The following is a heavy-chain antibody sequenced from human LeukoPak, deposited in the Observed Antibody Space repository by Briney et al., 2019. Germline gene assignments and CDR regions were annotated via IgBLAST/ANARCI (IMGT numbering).Heavy chain of an antibody. D-gene: IGHD3-16*01. Sequence: ASVKVSCKASEYTLTDYYIHGVRQAPGQGLEWMGWINSNSGDTEYARAFQGRVTMTRDTSISTCHMDLVGLKSDDTAVYYSASGRRGGYGLDVWDQGTTVTVSS. V-gene: IGHV1-2*02. CDR2: INSNSGDT. J-gene: IGHJ6*02. CDR1: EYTLTDYY. CDR3: ASGRRGGYGLDV.